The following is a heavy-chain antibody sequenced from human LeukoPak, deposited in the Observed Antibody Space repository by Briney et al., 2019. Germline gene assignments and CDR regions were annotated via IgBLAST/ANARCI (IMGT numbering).Heavy chain of an antibody. CDR1: GGSFSGYY. J-gene: IGHJ5*02. CDR3: ARTTYHYDILTGWSGNWFDP. CDR2: INHSRST. Sequence: PSETLSLTCAVYGGSFSGYYWSWIRQPPGKGLEWIGEINHSRSTNYNPSLKRRVTISVDTSKNQFSLKLSSVTAADTAVYYCARTTYHYDILTGWSGNWFDPWGQGTLVTVSS. D-gene: IGHD3-9*01. V-gene: IGHV4-34*01.